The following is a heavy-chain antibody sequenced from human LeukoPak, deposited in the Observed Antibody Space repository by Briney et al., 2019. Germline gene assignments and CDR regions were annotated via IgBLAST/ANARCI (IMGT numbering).Heavy chain of an antibody. CDR1: GFTFSSYS. V-gene: IGHV3-48*01. J-gene: IGHJ4*02. CDR2: ISSSSSTI. CDR3: ASPLGRSSGWYGFPFDY. D-gene: IGHD6-19*01. Sequence: GGSLRLSCAASGFTFSSYSMNWVRQAPGKGLEWVSYISSSSSTIYYADSVKGRFTISRDNSKNTLYLQMNSLRAEDTAVYYCASPLGRSSGWYGFPFDYWGQGTLVTVSS.